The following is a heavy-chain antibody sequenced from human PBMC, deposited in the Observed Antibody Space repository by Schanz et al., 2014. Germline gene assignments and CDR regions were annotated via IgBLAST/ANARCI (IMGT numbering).Heavy chain of an antibody. CDR2: ISDDGSGK. CDR1: GFTFSRYG. J-gene: IGHJ3*02. V-gene: IGHV3-30*03. CDR3: ARGIITMVRGGDVGAFDT. D-gene: IGHD3-10*01. Sequence: QVHLVESGGGVVQPGRSLRLSCAASGFTFSRYGMHWVRQAPGKGLEWVAVISDDGSGKYSADSVKGRFTISRDNSKNALYLQMDSLRAEDTAVYYCARGIITMVRGGDVGAFDTWGQGTMVTVSS.